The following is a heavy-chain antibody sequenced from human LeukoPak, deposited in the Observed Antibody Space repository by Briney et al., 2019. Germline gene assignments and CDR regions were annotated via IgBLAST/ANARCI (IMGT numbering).Heavy chain of an antibody. Sequence: GASVKVSCKASGYTFTSYGISWVRQAPGQGLEWTGWISAYNGNTNYAQKLQGRVTMTTDTSTSTAYMELRSLRSDDTAVYYCARGYYYDSSGYLVPPDYWGQGTLVTVSS. D-gene: IGHD3-22*01. CDR3: ARGYYYDSSGYLVPPDY. CDR2: ISAYNGNT. J-gene: IGHJ4*02. V-gene: IGHV1-18*01. CDR1: GYTFTSYG.